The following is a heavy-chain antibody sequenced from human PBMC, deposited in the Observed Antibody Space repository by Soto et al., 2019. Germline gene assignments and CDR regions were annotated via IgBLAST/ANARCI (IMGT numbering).Heavy chain of an antibody. Sequence: PSETLSLTCSVSGSSIRNYYWSWIRRPPGKGLEWIGNIYYTGSTNYNPSLKGRVFISVDSSRRQLSLRLNSLTAADTAVYYCTRVGGYYGDYPNFDYWGQGALVTVSS. D-gene: IGHD4-17*01. CDR2: IYYTGST. CDR3: TRVGGYYGDYPNFDY. J-gene: IGHJ4*02. CDR1: GSSIRNYY. V-gene: IGHV4-59*01.